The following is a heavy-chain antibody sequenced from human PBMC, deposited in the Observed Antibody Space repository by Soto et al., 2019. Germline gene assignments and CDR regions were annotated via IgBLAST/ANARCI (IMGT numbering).Heavy chain of an antibody. Sequence: QVQLVQSGAEVKKPGASVKVSCKASGYTFITYGVSWVRQAPGQGLDWLGRISTYNGNTRYAERRQGSVNMTTDTTTITAYMELRNLRPDDTAVYYCARGPTDYYDNSANYFLDYWGQGTLVTVSS. J-gene: IGHJ4*02. CDR1: GYTFITYG. D-gene: IGHD3-22*01. V-gene: IGHV1-18*01. CDR3: ARGPTDYYDNSANYFLDY. CDR2: ISTYNGNT.